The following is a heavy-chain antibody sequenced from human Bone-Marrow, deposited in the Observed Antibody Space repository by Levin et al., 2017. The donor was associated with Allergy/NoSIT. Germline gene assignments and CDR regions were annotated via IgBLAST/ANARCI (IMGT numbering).Heavy chain of an antibody. CDR3: ARAAGAAGRGGMDV. J-gene: IGHJ6*02. Sequence: GESLKISCAASDFPFKTYGMTWVRQAPGKGLEWVASISTTSNYIHYADSVKGRFTISRDNAKNSLFLQMNRLRAEDTAVYYCARAAGAAGRGGMDVWGQGTTVTVSS. D-gene: IGHD6-13*01. CDR1: DFPFKTYG. CDR2: ISTTSNYI. V-gene: IGHV3-21*01.